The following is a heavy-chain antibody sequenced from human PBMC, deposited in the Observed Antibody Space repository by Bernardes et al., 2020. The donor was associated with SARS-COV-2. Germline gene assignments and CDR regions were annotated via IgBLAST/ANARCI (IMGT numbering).Heavy chain of an antibody. J-gene: IGHJ5*02. CDR3: AKGLGSGNWMHQGGHGWFDP. CDR1: GFTFSSHG. Sequence: GGSLRLSCETSGFTFSSHGMHWVRQAPGKGLEWVAIISYDGNNDFYTDSVKGRFTISRDNSKNTVYLQMNSLRVEDTGLYHCAKGLGSGNWMHQGGHGWFDPWGQGTLVTVSS. V-gene: IGHV3-30*18. D-gene: IGHD1-1*01. CDR2: ISYDGNND.